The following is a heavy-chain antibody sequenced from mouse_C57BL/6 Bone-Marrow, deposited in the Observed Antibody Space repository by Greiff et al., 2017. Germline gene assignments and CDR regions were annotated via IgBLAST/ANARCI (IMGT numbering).Heavy chain of an antibody. CDR3: ARTQIYDGYYVGAMGD. CDR1: GFSLTSYA. V-gene: IGHV2-9-1*01. J-gene: IGHJ4*01. CDR2: IWTGGGT. D-gene: IGHD2-3*01. Sequence: QVQLKESGPGLVAPSQSLSITCTVSGFSLTSYAISWVRQPPGKGLEWLGVIWTGGGTNYNSALKSRLSISKDNSKCHVFLKMNRLQTDDTARYYCARTQIYDGYYVGAMGDRGQGTTVTAAS.